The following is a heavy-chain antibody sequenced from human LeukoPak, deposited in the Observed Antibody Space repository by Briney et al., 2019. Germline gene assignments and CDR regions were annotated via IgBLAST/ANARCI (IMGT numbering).Heavy chain of an antibody. D-gene: IGHD2-15*01. J-gene: IGHJ5*02. CDR2: ISAYNGNT. CDR3: ARDHLRVAATNQRPNWFDP. CDR1: GYTFTSYG. Sequence: VASVKVSCKASGYTFTSYGISWVRQAPGQGLEWMGWISAYNGNTNYAQKLQGRVTMTTDTSTSTAYMELRSLRSDDTAVYYCARDHLRVAATNQRPNWFDPWGQGTLVTVSS. V-gene: IGHV1-18*01.